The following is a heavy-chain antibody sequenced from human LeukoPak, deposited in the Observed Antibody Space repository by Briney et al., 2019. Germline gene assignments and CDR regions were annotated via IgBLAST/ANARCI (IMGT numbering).Heavy chain of an antibody. CDR1: GVTFSSYA. Sequence: GGSLRLSCAASGVTFSSYAMHWVREAPGKGLEYGSAISSNGGSTYYANSVKGRFTISRDNSKNTLYLQMGSLRAEDMAVYYCARLMSILGGKLDAFDIWGQGTMVTVSS. D-gene: IGHD3-3*01. V-gene: IGHV3-64*01. J-gene: IGHJ3*02. CDR2: ISSNGGST. CDR3: ARLMSILGGKLDAFDI.